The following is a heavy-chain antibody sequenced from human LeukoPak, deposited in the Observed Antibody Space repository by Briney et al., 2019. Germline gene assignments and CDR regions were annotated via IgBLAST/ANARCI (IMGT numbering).Heavy chain of an antibody. D-gene: IGHD6-13*01. V-gene: IGHV1-18*01. CDR3: ARGIRQISIAAAGIWSWFDP. J-gene: IGHJ5*02. CDR1: GYTFTNYG. Sequence: GASVKVSCRASGYTFTNYGISWVRQAPGQGLEWMGWRSAYNGNTNYAQKLQGRFTMTTDTSTSTAYMELRSLRSDDTAVYYCARGIRQISIAAAGIWSWFDPWGQGTLVTVSS. CDR2: RSAYNGNT.